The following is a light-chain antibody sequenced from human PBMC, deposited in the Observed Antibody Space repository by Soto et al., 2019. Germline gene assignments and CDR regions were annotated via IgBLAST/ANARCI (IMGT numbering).Light chain of an antibody. CDR3: CSYAGSSTWV. CDR1: SSDIGSYNY. V-gene: IGLV2-23*02. Sequence: QSVLTQPASVSGSPGQSITISCTGTSSDIGSYNYVAWYQQFPGKTPKLIIYEVRNRPSGVSFRFSGSKSGNTASLTISGLQAEDEADYYCCSYAGSSTWVFGGGTKLTVL. J-gene: IGLJ3*02. CDR2: EVR.